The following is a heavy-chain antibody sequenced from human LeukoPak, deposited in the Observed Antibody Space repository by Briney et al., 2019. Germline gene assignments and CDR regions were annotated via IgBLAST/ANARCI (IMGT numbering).Heavy chain of an antibody. Sequence: ASVKVSCKASGYTFTSYDINWVRQATGQGLEWMGWMNPNSGNTGYAQKFQGRATMTRNTSISTAYMELSSLRSEDTAVYYCARGQGLGYCSSTSCYGDWYFDLWGRGTLVTVSS. CDR1: GYTFTSYD. J-gene: IGHJ2*01. CDR3: ARGQGLGYCSSTSCYGDWYFDL. V-gene: IGHV1-8*01. D-gene: IGHD2-2*01. CDR2: MNPNSGNT.